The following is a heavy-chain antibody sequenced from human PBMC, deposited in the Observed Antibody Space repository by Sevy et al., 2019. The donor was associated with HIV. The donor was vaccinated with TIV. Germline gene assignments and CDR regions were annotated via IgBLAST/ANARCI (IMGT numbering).Heavy chain of an antibody. CDR3: ARASAGYYDFWSGYQLSYYFDY. D-gene: IGHD3-3*01. V-gene: IGHV4-59*01. CDR2: IYYSGST. Sequence: SETLSLTCTVSGGSISSYYWSWIRQPPGKGLEWIGYIYYSGSTNYNPSLKGRVTISVDTSKNQFSLKLSSVTAADTAVYYCARASAGYYDFWSGYQLSYYFDYWGQGTLVTVSS. CDR1: GGSISSYY. J-gene: IGHJ4*02.